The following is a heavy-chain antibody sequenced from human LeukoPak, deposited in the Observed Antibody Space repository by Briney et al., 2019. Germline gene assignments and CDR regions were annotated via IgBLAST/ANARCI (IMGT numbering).Heavy chain of an antibody. V-gene: IGHV1-46*01. CDR1: GYTFTSYD. J-gene: IGHJ5*02. CDR2: INPSGGST. D-gene: IGHD3-3*01. Sequence: ASVKVSCKASGYTFTSYDMHWVRQVPGQGLEWMGIINPSGGSTSYAQKFQGRVTMTRDTSTSTVYMELSSLRSEDTAVYYCARGLRITIFGVVNDNWFDPWGQGTLVTVSS. CDR3: ARGLRITIFGVVNDNWFDP.